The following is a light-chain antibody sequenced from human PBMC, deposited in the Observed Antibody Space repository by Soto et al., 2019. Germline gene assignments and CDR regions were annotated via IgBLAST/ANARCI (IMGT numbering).Light chain of an antibody. J-gene: IGKJ2*01. Sequence: EIVMTQSPATLSVSPGERATLSCRASQSVSSDLAWYQQQPGQAPRLLIYGASTRATGIPARFTASGSGTEFTLTISSLQSEDFATYYCQQYNNWPYTFGQGTKLE. CDR2: GAS. V-gene: IGKV3-15*01. CDR3: QQYNNWPYT. CDR1: QSVSSD.